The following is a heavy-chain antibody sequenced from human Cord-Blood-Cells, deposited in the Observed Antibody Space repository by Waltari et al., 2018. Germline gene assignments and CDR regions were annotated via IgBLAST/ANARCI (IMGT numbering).Heavy chain of an antibody. Sequence: EVQLVESGGGLVKPGGSLRLSCAASGFTFSSYSMNWVRQAPGKGLAWVSSISSSSSYIYYADSVKGRFTISRDNAKNSLYLQMNSLRAEDTAVYYCAREASSSWYGYYYYYMDVWGKGTTVTVSS. J-gene: IGHJ6*03. V-gene: IGHV3-21*01. D-gene: IGHD6-13*01. CDR2: ISSSSSYI. CDR3: AREASSSWYGYYYYYMDV. CDR1: GFTFSSYS.